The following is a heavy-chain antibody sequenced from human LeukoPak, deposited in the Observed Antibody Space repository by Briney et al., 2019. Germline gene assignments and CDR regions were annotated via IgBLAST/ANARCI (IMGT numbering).Heavy chain of an antibody. CDR3: ARASSHYYDSSGYSPFDY. CDR2: INPSGGST. J-gene: IGHJ4*02. V-gene: IGHV1-46*01. D-gene: IGHD3-22*01. CDR1: GYTFTSYY. Sequence: GASVKVSCKASGYTFTSYYMHWVRQAPGQGLEWMGIINPSGGSTSYAQKFQGRVTMTRDTSTSTVYMELSSLRSEDTAVYYCARASSHYYDSSGYSPFDYWGQGTLVTVSS.